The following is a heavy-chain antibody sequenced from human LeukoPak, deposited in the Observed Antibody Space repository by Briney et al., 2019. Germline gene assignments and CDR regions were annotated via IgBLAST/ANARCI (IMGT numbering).Heavy chain of an antibody. V-gene: IGHV1-69*05. CDR2: IIPIFGTA. CDR1: GGTFSSYA. Sequence: SVKVSCKASGGTFSSYAISWVRQAPGQGLEWMGGIIPIFGTANYAQKLQGRVTMTTDTSTSTAYMELRSLRSDDTAVYYCARDYPEYYYDSSGYYWVNTPADYWGQGTLVTVSS. CDR3: ARDYPEYYYDSSGYYWVNTPADY. D-gene: IGHD3-22*01. J-gene: IGHJ4*02.